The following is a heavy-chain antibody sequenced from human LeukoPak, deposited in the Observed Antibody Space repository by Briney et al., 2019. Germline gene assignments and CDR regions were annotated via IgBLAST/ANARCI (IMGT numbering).Heavy chain of an antibody. CDR1: GYTFTSYG. CDR2: ISAYNGNT. V-gene: IGHV1-18*01. J-gene: IGHJ4*02. CDR3: ARVFTVRGVIRKNDY. Sequence: ASVKVSCKASGYTFTSYGISWVRQAPGQGLEWMGWISAYNGNTNYAQKLQGRVTMTTDTSTSTAYMELRSLRSDDTAVYYCARVFTVRGVIRKNDYWGQGTLVTVSS. D-gene: IGHD3-10*01.